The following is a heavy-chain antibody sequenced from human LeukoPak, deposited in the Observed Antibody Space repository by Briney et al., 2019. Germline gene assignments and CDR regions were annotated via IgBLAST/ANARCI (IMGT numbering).Heavy chain of an antibody. CDR3: ARPDLGYCSSTSCYERGAFDY. Sequence: ASVKVSCKASGYTFTSYGISWVRQAPGQGLEWMGGIIPIFGTANYAQKFQGRVTITADESTSTAYMELSSLRSEDTAVYYCARPDLGYCSSTSCYERGAFDYWGQGTLVTVSS. CDR2: IIPIFGTA. J-gene: IGHJ4*02. CDR1: GYTFTSYG. D-gene: IGHD2-2*01. V-gene: IGHV1-69*13.